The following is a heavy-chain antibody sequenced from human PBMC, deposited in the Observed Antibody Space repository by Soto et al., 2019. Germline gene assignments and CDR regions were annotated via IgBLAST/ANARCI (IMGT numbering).Heavy chain of an antibody. CDR3: ARAKDIVVVPAAIVHYYYYYGMDV. CDR1: GVTFSSYA. Sequence: QVQLVQSGAEVKKPGSSVKVSCKASGVTFSSYAISWVRQAPGQGLEWMGGIIPIFGTANYAQKFQGRVTITADKSTSTSYMELSSLSSEDTAVYYCARAKDIVVVPAAIVHYYYYYGMDVWGQGTTVTVSS. J-gene: IGHJ6*02. D-gene: IGHD2-2*01. V-gene: IGHV1-69*06. CDR2: IIPIFGTA.